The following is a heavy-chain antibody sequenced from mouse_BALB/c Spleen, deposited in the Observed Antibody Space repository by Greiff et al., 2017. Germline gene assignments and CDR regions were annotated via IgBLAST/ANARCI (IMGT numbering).Heavy chain of an antibody. CDR2: ISSGSSTI. Sequence: EVHLVESGGGLVQPGGSRKLSCAASGFTFSSFGMHWVRQAPEKGLEWVAYISSGSSTIYYADTVKGRFTISRDNPKNTLFLQMTSLRSEDTAMYYCARGSYDGDFDYWGQGTTLTVSS. D-gene: IGHD2-3*01. V-gene: IGHV5-17*02. CDR1: GFTFSSFG. J-gene: IGHJ2*01. CDR3: ARGSYDGDFDY.